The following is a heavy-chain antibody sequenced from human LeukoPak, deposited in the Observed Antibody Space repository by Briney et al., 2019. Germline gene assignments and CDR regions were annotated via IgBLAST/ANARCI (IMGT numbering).Heavy chain of an antibody. Sequence: GGSLGLSCAASGFTFSNYSMNWVRQAPGKGLEWVSSISSNSKYIYYADSVKGRFTISRDNAKNSLYLQMNSLRAEDTALYYCARVGYSYGKGDYYCYYMDVWGKGTTVTVSS. D-gene: IGHD5-18*01. CDR1: GFTFSNYS. CDR2: ISSNSKYI. J-gene: IGHJ6*03. CDR3: ARVGYSYGKGDYYCYYMDV. V-gene: IGHV3-21*04.